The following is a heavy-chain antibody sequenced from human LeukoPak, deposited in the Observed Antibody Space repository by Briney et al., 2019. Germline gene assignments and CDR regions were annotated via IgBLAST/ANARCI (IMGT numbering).Heavy chain of an antibody. D-gene: IGHD1-1*01. CDR2: ISGGGENT. J-gene: IGHJ2*01. CDR1: GFTFTSYA. CDR3: AKPRSMTTGVGRYFDL. Sequence: GGSLRLSCAASGFTFTSYAMSWIRQAPGKGLEWVSAISGGGENTYYADSVKGRFTISRDNSKNTLYLQMNSLRAEDTATYYCAKPRSMTTGVGRYFDLWGRGTLVTVSS. V-gene: IGHV3-23*01.